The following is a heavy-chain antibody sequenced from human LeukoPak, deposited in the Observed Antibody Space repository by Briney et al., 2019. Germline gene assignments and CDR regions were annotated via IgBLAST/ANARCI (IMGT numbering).Heavy chain of an antibody. D-gene: IGHD2-8*02. CDR2: IIPIFGTA. V-gene: IGHV1-69*05. CDR3: ARDTGGNLDY. Sequence: GASVKVSCKASGGTFSSYAISWVRQAPGQGLEWMGGIIPIFGTANYAQKFQGRVTMTRDTSTSTVYMELSSLRSEDTAVYYCARDTGGNLDYWGQGTLVTVSS. J-gene: IGHJ4*02. CDR1: GGTFSSYA.